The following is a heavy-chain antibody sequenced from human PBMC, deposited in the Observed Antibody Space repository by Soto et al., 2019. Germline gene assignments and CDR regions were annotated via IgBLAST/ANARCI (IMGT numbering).Heavy chain of an antibody. V-gene: IGHV3-53*01. D-gene: IGHD6-13*01. CDR3: TRSSSWAFDY. J-gene: IGHJ4*02. CDR1: GFTVSSNY. Sequence: GGSLRLSCAASGFTVSSNYMSWVRQAPGKGLEWVSVIYSGGSTYYADSVKGRFTISRDNSKNTLYLQMNSLRAEDTAVYYCTRSSSWAFDYWGQGALVTVSS. CDR2: IYSGGST.